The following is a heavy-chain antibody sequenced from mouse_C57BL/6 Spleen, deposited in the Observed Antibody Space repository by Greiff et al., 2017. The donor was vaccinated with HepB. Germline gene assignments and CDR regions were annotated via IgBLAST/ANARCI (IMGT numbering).Heavy chain of an antibody. CDR2: FYPGSGSI. D-gene: IGHD2-3*01. V-gene: IGHV1-62-2*01. J-gene: IGHJ2*01. Sequence: VQVVESGAELVKPGASVKLSCKASGYTFTEYTIHWVKQRSGQGLEWIGWFYPGSGSIKYNEKFKDKATLTADKSSSTVYMELSRLTSEDSAVYFCARHDPLYDGYYVFDYWGQGTTLTVSS. CDR1: GYTFTEYT. CDR3: ARHDPLYDGYYVFDY.